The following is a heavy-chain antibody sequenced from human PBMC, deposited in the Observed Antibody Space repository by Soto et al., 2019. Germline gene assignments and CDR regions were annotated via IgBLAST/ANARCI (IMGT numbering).Heavy chain of an antibody. J-gene: IGHJ4*02. CDR3: ARQFDSDTTGYYYAY. CDR2: IMRSLGSA. Sequence: SVKVSCKASGGTFSRNTISWVRQAPGQGLEWMGGIMRSLGSANYAQKFQGRVTITADENTRTVYMELSRLRSEDTAVYYCARQFDSDTTGYYYAYWGQGTLVTVSS. V-gene: IGHV1-69*13. CDR1: GGTFSRNT. D-gene: IGHD3-22*01.